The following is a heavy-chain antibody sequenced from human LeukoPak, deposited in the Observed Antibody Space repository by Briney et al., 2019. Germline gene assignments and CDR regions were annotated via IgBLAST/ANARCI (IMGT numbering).Heavy chain of an antibody. J-gene: IGHJ4*02. CDR1: GYTFTSYG. Sequence: ASVKVSCKASGYTFTSYGISWVRQATGQGLEWMGWMNPSSGNTGYAQKFQGRVTMTRNTSISTAYMELSSLRSEDTAVYYCARGEAVAGTGYWGQGTLVTVSS. CDR3: ARGEAVAGTGY. D-gene: IGHD6-19*01. V-gene: IGHV1-8*02. CDR2: MNPSSGNT.